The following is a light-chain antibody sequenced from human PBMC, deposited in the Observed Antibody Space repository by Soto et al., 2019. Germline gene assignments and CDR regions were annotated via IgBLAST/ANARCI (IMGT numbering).Light chain of an antibody. CDR2: GIS. CDR1: QSISNH. V-gene: IGKV3-15*01. Sequence: EILMTQSPPTLSVSPGERATLSCRASQSISNHLAWYQLKPGQAPRLLMYGISIRATGVPARFSGSGSGTDFSLTIIGLQSEESAVYYCHQYNDWPPLTFGQGTEVEIK. J-gene: IGKJ1*01. CDR3: HQYNDWPPLT.